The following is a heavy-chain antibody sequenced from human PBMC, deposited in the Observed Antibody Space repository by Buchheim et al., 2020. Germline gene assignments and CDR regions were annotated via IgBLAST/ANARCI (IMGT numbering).Heavy chain of an antibody. V-gene: IGHV1-2*02. Sequence: QVQLVQSGAEVKKPGASVKVSCKASGYSFVAYYIHWVRQAPGQGLEWMGWINPNNGGTTYAQRFQGRITMTRDTSITTAYMELSSLRSDDTAVYYCGRVKPYSVWGQGTT. D-gene: IGHD5-12*01. CDR2: INPNNGGT. CDR1: GYSFVAYY. CDR3: GRVKPYSV. J-gene: IGHJ6*02.